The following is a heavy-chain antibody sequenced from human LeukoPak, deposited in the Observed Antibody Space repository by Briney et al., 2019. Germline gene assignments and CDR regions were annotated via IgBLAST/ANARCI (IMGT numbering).Heavy chain of an antibody. J-gene: IGHJ4*02. V-gene: IGHV3-48*02. D-gene: IGHD6-13*01. Sequence: PGGSLRDSRAASGFTFSSYSMNWVRQAPGKGLEWVSYISPTISSSIYYADSVKGRFTISRDNAKNSLFLQMNSLRDEDTAVYYCARAAYNSSPDYWGQGTLVTVSS. CDR2: ISPTISSSI. CDR1: GFTFSSYS. CDR3: ARAAYNSSPDY.